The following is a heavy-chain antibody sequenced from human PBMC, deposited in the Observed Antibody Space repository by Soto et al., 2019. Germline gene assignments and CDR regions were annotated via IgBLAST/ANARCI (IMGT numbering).Heavy chain of an antibody. CDR3: AKATATGGGAFEI. CDR2: ILVGGST. CDR1: GFICSSYD. V-gene: IGHV3-23*01. J-gene: IGHJ3*02. Sequence: GGSLRLSCALSGFICSSYDMSWVRQAPGKGLEWVSTILVGGSTHFEDSVTGRFTISRDTPKNTVYLQMNRLTAGDTAMYYCAKATATGGGAFEIYGQGTMVTVSS. D-gene: IGHD2-8*02.